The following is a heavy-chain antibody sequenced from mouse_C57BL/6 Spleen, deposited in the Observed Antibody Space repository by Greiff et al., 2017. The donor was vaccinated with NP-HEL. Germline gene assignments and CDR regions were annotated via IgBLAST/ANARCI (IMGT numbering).Heavy chain of an antibody. V-gene: IGHV1-80*01. J-gene: IGHJ2*01. CDR2: IYPGDGDT. Sequence: QVQLQQSGAELVKPGASVKISCKASGYAFSSYWMNWVKQRPGKGLEWIGQIYPGDGDTNYNGKFKGKATLTADKSSSTAYMQLSSLTSEDSAVYFCAKEEDQYYGGSNFDYWGQGTTLTVSS. D-gene: IGHD1-2*01. CDR3: AKEEDQYYGGSNFDY. CDR1: GYAFSSYW.